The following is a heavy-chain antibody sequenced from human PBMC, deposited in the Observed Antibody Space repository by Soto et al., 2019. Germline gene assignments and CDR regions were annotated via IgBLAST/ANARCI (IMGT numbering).Heavy chain of an antibody. D-gene: IGHD3-22*01. J-gene: IGHJ4*02. V-gene: IGHV3-21*02. CDR2: IGTSDCSI. CDR1: GFTFSSHN. Sequence: EVQLVESGGGLVKPGGSLRLSCAASGFTFSSHNIYWFRQPPGKGLEWVSSIGTSDCSIYYAGSVRGRFTIFKDNAKNPVYLQMYSLIVEDPTIYHSAIELSTMMRAYNWGQGTLVTVSS. CDR3: AIELSTMMRAYN.